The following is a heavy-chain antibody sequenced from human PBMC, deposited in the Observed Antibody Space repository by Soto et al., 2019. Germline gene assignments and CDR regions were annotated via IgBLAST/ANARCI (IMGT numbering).Heavy chain of an antibody. CDR1: GFTVSSNY. CDR3: ARAGSVGYYYYYMDV. CDR2: IYSGGST. V-gene: IGHV3-66*01. Sequence: GGSLRLSCVASGFTVSSNYMSWVRQAPGKGLEWVSVIYSGGSTYYADSVKGRFTISRDNSKNTLYLQMNSLRAEDTAVYYCARAGSVGYYYYYMDVWGKGTTVTVSS. J-gene: IGHJ6*03. D-gene: IGHD1-26*01.